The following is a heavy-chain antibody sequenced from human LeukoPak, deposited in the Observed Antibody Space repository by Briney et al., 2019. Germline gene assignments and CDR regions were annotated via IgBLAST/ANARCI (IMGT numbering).Heavy chain of an antibody. CDR2: ISSSSSYI. CDR3: AELGITMIGGV. D-gene: IGHD3-10*02. CDR1: GFTFSSYS. J-gene: IGHJ6*04. Sequence: GGSLRLSCAASGFTFSSYSMNWVRQAPGKGLEWVSSISSSSSYIYYADSVKGRFTISRDNAKNSLYLHMNSLRAEDTAVYYCAELGITMIGGVWGKGTTVTISS. V-gene: IGHV3-21*01.